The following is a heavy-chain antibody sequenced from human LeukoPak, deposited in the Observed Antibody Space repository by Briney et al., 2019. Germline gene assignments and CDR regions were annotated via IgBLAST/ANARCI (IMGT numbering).Heavy chain of an antibody. CDR1: GYTFTGYY. D-gene: IGHD3-10*01. V-gene: IGHV1-2*02. J-gene: IGHJ4*02. CDR2: INPNSGGT. CDR3: ARASIRLWSDY. Sequence: ASVKVSCKASGYTFTGYYMHSVRQAPGQGLEWMGWINPNSGGTNYAQKFQGRVTMTRDTSISTAYMELSRLSSDDTAVYYCARASIRLWSDYWGQGTLVNVSS.